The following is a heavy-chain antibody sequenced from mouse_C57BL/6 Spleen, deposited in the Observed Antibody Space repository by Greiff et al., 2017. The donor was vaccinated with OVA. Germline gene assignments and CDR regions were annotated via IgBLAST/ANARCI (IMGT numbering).Heavy chain of an antibody. CDR3: ARSLYYSNYVGSMDY. CDR2: IDPSDSYT. V-gene: IGHV1-69*01. J-gene: IGHJ4*01. CDR1: GYTFTSYW. D-gene: IGHD2-5*01. Sequence: QVQLQQSGAELVMPGASVKLSCKASGYTFTSYWMHWVKQRPGQGLEWIGEIDPSDSYTNYNQKFKGKSTLTVDKSSSTAYMQLSSLTSEDSAVYYCARSLYYSNYVGSMDYWGQGTSVTVSS.